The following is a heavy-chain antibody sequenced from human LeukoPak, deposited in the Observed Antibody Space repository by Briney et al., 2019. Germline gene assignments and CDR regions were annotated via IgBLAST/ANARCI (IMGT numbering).Heavy chain of an antibody. CDR1: GFTLSSYS. CDR3: AKDWSPASGRGGYFDY. J-gene: IGHJ4*02. Sequence: GGSLRLSCAASGFTLSSYSMSWVRQAPGKGLEWVSSISSSSSYIYYADSVKGRFTISRDNSKNTLYLQMNSLRAEDTAVYYCAKDWSPASGRGGYFDYWGQGTLVTVSS. CDR2: ISSSSSYI. V-gene: IGHV3-21*01. D-gene: IGHD6-13*01.